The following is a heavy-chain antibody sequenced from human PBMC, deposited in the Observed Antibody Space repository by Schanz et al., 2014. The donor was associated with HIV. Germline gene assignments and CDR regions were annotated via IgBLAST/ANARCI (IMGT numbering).Heavy chain of an antibody. CDR1: GYSFPSYD. CDR2: MNPNSGNT. CDR3: ARMGVTIFGGGMDV. J-gene: IGHJ6*02. V-gene: IGHV1-8*01. Sequence: QVLLVQSGAEVKKPGASVKVSCKASGYSFPSYDFNWVRQAPGQGLEWMGWMNPNSGNTDFAQKFQGRVTMTRNTSISTAYRELSSLISEDTAVYYCARMGVTIFGGGMDVWGQGTTVTVSS. D-gene: IGHD3-3*01.